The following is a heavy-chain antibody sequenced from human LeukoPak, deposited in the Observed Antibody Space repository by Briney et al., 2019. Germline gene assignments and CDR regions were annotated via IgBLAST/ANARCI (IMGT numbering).Heavy chain of an antibody. D-gene: IGHD3-10*01. V-gene: IGHV5-51*01. CDR3: ARHSAWFGDYYYMDV. CDR2: IYPGDSDT. Sequence: GESLKISCKGSGYSFTSYWIGWVRQMPGKGLEWMGIIYPGDSDTRYSPSFQGQVTISADKSISTAYLQWSSLKASDTAIYYCARHSAWFGDYYYMDVWGKGTTVTISS. J-gene: IGHJ6*03. CDR1: GYSFTSYW.